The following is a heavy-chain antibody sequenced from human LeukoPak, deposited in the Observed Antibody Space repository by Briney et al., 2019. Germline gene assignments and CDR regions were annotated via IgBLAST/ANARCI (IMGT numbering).Heavy chain of an antibody. Sequence: SETLSLTCAVYGGSFSGYYWSWIRQPPGKGLEWIGEINHSGSTNYNPSLKSRVTISVDTSKNQFSLKLSSVTAADTTVYYCASQTPHIWFGDYMDVWGKGTTVTVSS. V-gene: IGHV4-34*01. CDR3: ASQTPHIWFGDYMDV. D-gene: IGHD3-10*01. CDR1: GGSFSGYY. J-gene: IGHJ6*03. CDR2: INHSGST.